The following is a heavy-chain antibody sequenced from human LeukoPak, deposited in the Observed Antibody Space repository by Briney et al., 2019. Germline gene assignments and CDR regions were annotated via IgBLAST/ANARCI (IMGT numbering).Heavy chain of an antibody. Sequence: ASVKVSCKASGYTFTGYYMHWVRQAPGQGLEWMGRINPNSGGTNYAQKFQGRVTMTRDTSISTAYMELSRLRSDDTAVYYCARDSRCCSGGRPLGCAFDIWGQGTMVTVSS. CDR1: GYTFTGYY. CDR3: ARDSRCCSGGRPLGCAFDI. D-gene: IGHD2-15*01. V-gene: IGHV1-2*06. CDR2: INPNSGGT. J-gene: IGHJ3*02.